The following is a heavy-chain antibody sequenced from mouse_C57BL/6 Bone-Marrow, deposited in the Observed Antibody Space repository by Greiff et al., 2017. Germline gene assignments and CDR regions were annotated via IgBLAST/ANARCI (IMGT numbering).Heavy chain of an antibody. CDR1: GYTFTSYW. V-gene: IGHV1-69*01. CDR3: AREGFYYFDY. D-gene: IGHD3-3*01. CDR2: IDPSDSYT. J-gene: IGHJ2*01. Sequence: QLQQPGAELVMPGASVKLSCKASGYTFTSYWMHWVKQRPGQGLEWIGEIDPSDSYTNYNQKFKGKSTLTVDKSSSTAYMQLSSLTSEDSAVYYCAREGFYYFDYWGQGTTRTVSS.